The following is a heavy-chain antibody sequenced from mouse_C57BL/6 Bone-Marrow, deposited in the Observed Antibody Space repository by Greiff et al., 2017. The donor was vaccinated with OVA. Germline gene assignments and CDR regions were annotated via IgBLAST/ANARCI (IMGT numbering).Heavy chain of an antibody. V-gene: IGHV1-61*01. CDR2: IYPSDSET. CDR1: GYTFTSYW. D-gene: IGHD1-1*01. J-gene: IGHJ4*01. Sequence: QVQLKQSGAELVRPGSSVKLSCKASGYTFTSYWMDWVKQRPGQGLEWIGNIYPSDSETHYNQKFKDKATLTVDKSSSTAYMQLSSLTSEDSAVYYCARRGGSSYEDAMDYWGQGTSVTVSS. CDR3: ARRGGSSYEDAMDY.